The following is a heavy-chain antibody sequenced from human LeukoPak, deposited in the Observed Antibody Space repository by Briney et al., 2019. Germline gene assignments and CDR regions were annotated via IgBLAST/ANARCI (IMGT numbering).Heavy chain of an antibody. CDR1: GFTVNNKY. CDR3: ATRLHGDYPYFDY. J-gene: IGHJ4*02. CDR2: IYSGGRT. Sequence: GGSLRLSCAASGFTVNNKYMSWVRQAPGKGLEWVSLIYSGGRTNYADSVKGRFTISRDNSKNTLYLQMNSLRAEDTALYYCATRLHGDYPYFDYWGQGTLVAVSS. V-gene: IGHV3-66*01. D-gene: IGHD4-17*01.